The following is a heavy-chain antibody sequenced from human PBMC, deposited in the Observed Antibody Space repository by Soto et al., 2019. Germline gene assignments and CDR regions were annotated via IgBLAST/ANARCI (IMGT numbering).Heavy chain of an antibody. CDR3: ARGQRFSEWFAS. CDR2: VYSSGGT. CDR1: GGSMGSYY. V-gene: IGHV4-4*07. D-gene: IGHD3-3*01. J-gene: IGHJ5*01. Sequence: KTSETLSLTCSVSGGSMGSYYWTWIRQPAGKGLEWIGRVYSSGGTHYNSSLKSRVTISLDTSKNQFSLRLISVTAADTAVYYCARGQRFSEWFASRGQG.